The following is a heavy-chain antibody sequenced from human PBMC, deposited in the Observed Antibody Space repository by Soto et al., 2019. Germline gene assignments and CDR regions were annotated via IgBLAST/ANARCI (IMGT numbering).Heavy chain of an antibody. CDR1: GFTFSNYW. D-gene: IGHD3-22*01. CDR2: INRDGSEK. Sequence: GGSLRLSCVASGFTFSNYWMSWVRQAPGKGLQWVANINRDGSEKYYVDSLKGRFTISRDNAENSLYLEMNTLRAEDTAVYYCARATDGSGSYYYSDNWGQGTLVTVSS. J-gene: IGHJ4*02. CDR3: ARATDGSGSYYYSDN. V-gene: IGHV3-7*03.